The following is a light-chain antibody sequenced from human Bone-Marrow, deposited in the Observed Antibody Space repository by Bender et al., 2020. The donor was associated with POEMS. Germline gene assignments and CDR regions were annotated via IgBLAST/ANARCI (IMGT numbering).Light chain of an antibody. J-gene: IGLJ2*01. V-gene: IGLV2-14*03. CDR2: DVN. CDR1: SSDIGNFNY. Sequence: QSALTQPASVSGSPGQSITISCTETSSDIGNFNYVSWYQQYPGKAPKLIIDDVNSRPSGVSNRFSGSKSGNTASLTISGLQAEDGADYYCCSYAGSYTVVFGGGTELTVL. CDR3: CSYAGSYTVV.